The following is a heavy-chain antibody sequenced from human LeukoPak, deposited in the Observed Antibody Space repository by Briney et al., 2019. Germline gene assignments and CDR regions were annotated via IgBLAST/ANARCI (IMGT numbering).Heavy chain of an antibody. CDR1: GYTFTGYY. V-gene: IGHV1-2*02. D-gene: IGHD3-16*01. CDR3: ARXXXRDYDYVWGSSLYYYGMDV. J-gene: IGHJ6*02. Sequence: ASVKVSCKASGYTFTGYYMHWVRQAPGQGLEWMGWINPNSGGTNYAQKFQGRVTMTRDTSISTAYMELSRLRSDDTAVYYCARXXXRDYDYVWGSSLYYYGMDVWGQGTTVTVSS. CDR2: INPNSGGT.